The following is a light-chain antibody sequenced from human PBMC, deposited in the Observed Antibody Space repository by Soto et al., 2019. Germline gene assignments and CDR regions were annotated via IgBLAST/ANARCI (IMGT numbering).Light chain of an antibody. J-gene: IGKJ3*01. Sequence: DIQMTQSPSSLSASVGDRVTITCRASQAIRNYLAWYQQRPGKVPTLLIYGASILQSGVPSRFSGSGSGTDYTLTISSLQSEDVATYYCHSYNTAAFTFGPGTKVDIK. CDR3: HSYNTAAFT. CDR2: GAS. V-gene: IGKV1-27*01. CDR1: QAIRNY.